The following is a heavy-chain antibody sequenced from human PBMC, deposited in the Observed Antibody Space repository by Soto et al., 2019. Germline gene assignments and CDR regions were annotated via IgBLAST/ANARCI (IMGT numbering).Heavy chain of an antibody. CDR2: MNPNSGNT. D-gene: IGHD6-13*01. CDR1: GYTFTSYD. J-gene: IGHJ6*03. V-gene: IGHV1-8*01. Sequence: GASVKVSCKASGYTFTSYDINWVRQATGQGLEWMGWMNPNSGNTGYAQKFQGRVTMTRNTSISTAYMELSSLRSEDTAVYYCARVGTGSHRPGIAAAGTGYYYYYYMDVWGKGTTVTVSS. CDR3: ARVGTGSHRPGIAAAGTGYYYYYYMDV.